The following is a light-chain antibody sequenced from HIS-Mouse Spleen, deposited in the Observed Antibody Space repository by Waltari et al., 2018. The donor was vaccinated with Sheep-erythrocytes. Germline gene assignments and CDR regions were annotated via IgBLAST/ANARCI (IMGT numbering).Light chain of an antibody. CDR3: QAWDSSTVV. Sequence: SYELTQPPSVSVSPGQTASITCSGDKLGDKYACWYQQKPGQSPVLVIYPDSKRPSGSPGRVSGSNSGNTATLTISGTQAMDEADYYCQAWDSSTVVFGGGTKLTVL. CDR1: KLGDKY. J-gene: IGLJ2*01. CDR2: PDS. V-gene: IGLV3-1*01.